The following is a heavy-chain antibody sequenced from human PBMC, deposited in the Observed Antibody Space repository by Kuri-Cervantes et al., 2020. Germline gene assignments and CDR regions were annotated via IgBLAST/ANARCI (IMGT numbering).Heavy chain of an antibody. CDR3: AREGPYWARYYYYGMDV. D-gene: IGHD2-8*02. Sequence: GESLKISCAASGFTVSSNYMSWVRQAPGKGLEWVSVIYSGGSTYYADSVKGRFTISRDNSKNTLYLQTNSLRAEDTAVYYCAREGPYWARYYYYGMDVWGQGTTVTVSS. J-gene: IGHJ6*02. CDR2: IYSGGST. V-gene: IGHV3-53*01. CDR1: GFTVSSNY.